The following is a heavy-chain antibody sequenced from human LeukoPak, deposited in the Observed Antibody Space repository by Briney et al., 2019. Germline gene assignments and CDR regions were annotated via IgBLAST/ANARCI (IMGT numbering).Heavy chain of an antibody. V-gene: IGHV4-38-2*01. J-gene: IGHJ4*02. CDR1: GYSISSGYY. Sequence: PSETLSLTCAVSGYSISSGYYWGWIRQPPGKGLEWIGSIYLSGSTYYNPSLKCRVTISVDTSKNQFSLKLSSVTAADTAVYYCARPGSDYYDSSGGDYWGQGTLVTVSS. CDR2: IYLSGST. CDR3: ARPGSDYYDSSGGDY. D-gene: IGHD3-22*01.